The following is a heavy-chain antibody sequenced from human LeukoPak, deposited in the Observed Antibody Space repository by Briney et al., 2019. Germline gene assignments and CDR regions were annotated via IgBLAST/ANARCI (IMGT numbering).Heavy chain of an antibody. J-gene: IGHJ6*03. CDR3: AKDLGHSYMDV. CDR2: IRYDGSSA. CDR1: GFTFSNYA. V-gene: IGHV3-30*02. Sequence: GGSLRLSCAASGFTFSNYAMHWVRQAPGKGLEWVAYIRYDGSSAYYADFVKGRFTISRDNSKNPLYLQMNSLRAEDTAVYYCAKDLGHSYMDVWGKGTTVTVSS.